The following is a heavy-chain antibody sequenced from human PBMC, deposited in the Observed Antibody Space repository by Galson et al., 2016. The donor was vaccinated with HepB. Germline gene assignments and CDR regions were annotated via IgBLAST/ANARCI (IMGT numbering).Heavy chain of an antibody. Sequence: SLRLSCAASGFTFSSYAMSWVRPAPGKGLEWVSGISGSGGSTNYGDSVRGRFTIARDNSKNTLYLQMNSLRAEDTAVYYCANEGGYSYATRVDYWGQGTLVTVSS. CDR3: ANEGGYSYATRVDY. J-gene: IGHJ4*02. D-gene: IGHD5-18*01. V-gene: IGHV3-23*01. CDR1: GFTFSSYA. CDR2: ISGSGGST.